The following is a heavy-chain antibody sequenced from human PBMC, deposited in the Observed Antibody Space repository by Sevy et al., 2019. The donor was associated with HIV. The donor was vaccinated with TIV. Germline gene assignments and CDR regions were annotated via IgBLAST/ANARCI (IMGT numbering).Heavy chain of an antibody. D-gene: IGHD6-6*01. CDR2: ISSSGTTI. CDR1: GFTFSSYE. Sequence: GGSLRLSCEASGFTFSSYEMNWVRQAPGKGLEWVSYISSSGTTIKYADSVKGRFTISRDNAKNSLYMQMNSLRADDTAVYYCARDSPPYTSTFSSSYVWGQGTLVTVSS. CDR3: ARDSPPYTSTFSSSYV. V-gene: IGHV3-48*03. J-gene: IGHJ4*02.